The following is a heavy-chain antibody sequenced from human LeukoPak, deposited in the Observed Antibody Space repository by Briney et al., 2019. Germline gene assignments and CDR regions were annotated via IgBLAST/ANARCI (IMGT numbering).Heavy chain of an antibody. J-gene: IGHJ2*01. Sequence: PSETLCLTCTVSGASISSYYWSWIRQPPGNGLEWIRLMYRSGSTTYHPSLKGRGSISVNTSKNQFSLTVSSVPAADTAMYYCARLAIRSTWYFDLWGRGTLVSVSS. V-gene: IGHV4-4*09. D-gene: IGHD3-10*01. CDR3: ARLAIRSTWYFDL. CDR2: MYRSGST. CDR1: GASISSYY.